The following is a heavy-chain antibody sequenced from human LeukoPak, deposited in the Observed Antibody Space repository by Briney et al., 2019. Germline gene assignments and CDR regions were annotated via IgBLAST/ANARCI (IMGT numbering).Heavy chain of an antibody. D-gene: IGHD3-22*01. CDR2: IYSGGST. V-gene: IGHV3-66*01. Sequence: GGSLRLSCAASGFAVSNNYMNWVRQAPGKGLEWVSVIYSGGSTSYADSVKGRFTISRDNSRNTVSLQMNTLRAEDTAVYYCARGNSYDSSGYPEYFQNWGQGTLVTVSS. CDR1: GFAVSNNY. J-gene: IGHJ1*01. CDR3: ARGNSYDSSGYPEYFQN.